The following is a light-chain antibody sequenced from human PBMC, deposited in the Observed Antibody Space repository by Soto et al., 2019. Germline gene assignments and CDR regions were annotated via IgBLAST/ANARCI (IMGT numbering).Light chain of an antibody. CDR1: QYIDKNN. CDR3: QQFDNPPPMYT. CDR2: GTS. V-gene: IGKV3-20*01. Sequence: EVVLTQSPGTLSLSPGEGATLSCWASQYIDKNNLAWYQQRPGQSPRLLIYGTSNRATGIPARFSGSGSGTDFTLTITRLEPEYFAVYYCQQFDNPPPMYTFGPGTRLEIK. J-gene: IGKJ2*01.